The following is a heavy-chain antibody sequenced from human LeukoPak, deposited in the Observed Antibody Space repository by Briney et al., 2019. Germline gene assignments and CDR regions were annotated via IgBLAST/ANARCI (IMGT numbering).Heavy chain of an antibody. CDR1: GYTFSNYV. Sequence: ASVKVSCKASGYTFSNYVIAWVRQAPGQGLEWMGWISVYNGNAFYPQKLQGRVTMTTDTSTTTAYLELSSLRSDDTAIYFCARSGPEDWALDHWGRGTQVTVSP. CDR2: ISVYNGNA. V-gene: IGHV1-18*01. J-gene: IGHJ4*02. D-gene: IGHD1-14*01. CDR3: ARSGPEDWALDH.